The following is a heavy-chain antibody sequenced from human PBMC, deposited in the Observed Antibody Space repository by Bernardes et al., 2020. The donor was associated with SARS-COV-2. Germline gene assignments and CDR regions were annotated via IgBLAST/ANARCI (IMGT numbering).Heavy chain of an antibody. CDR1: GGSLSGYY. D-gene: IGHD4-17*01. CDR2: INYSGST. J-gene: IGHJ5*02. Sequence: SETLSLTCAVYGGSLSGYYWNWIRQPPGKGLEWIGEINYSGSTNYNPSLKSRVTISVDTSKNQFSLKMSSVTAADTALYYCVRHSSMTTVALDPWGQGTLVTVSS. V-gene: IGHV4-34*01. CDR3: VRHSSMTTVALDP.